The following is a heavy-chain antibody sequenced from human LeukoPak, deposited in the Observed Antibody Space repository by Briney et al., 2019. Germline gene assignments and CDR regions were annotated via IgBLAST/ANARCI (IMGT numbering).Heavy chain of an antibody. V-gene: IGHV4-39*07. CDR1: GGSISSSSYY. Sequence: SETLSLTCTVSGGSISSSSYYWGWIRQPPGKGLEWIGSIYYSGSTNYNPSLKSRVTISVDTSKNQFSLKLSSVTAADTAVYYCAAASIVGAYPVWFDPWGQGTLVTVSS. CDR2: IYYSGST. D-gene: IGHD1-26*01. J-gene: IGHJ5*02. CDR3: AAASIVGAYPVWFDP.